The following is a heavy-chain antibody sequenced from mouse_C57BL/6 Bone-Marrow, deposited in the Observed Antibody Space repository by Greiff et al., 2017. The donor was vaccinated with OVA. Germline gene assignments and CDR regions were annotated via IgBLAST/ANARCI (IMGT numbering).Heavy chain of an antibody. D-gene: IGHD1-1*01. CDR1: GYTFTSYW. V-gene: IGHV1-5*01. CDR3: TPSTVVATDYAMDY. CDR2: IYPGNSDT. Sequence: EVQRVESGTVLARPGASVKMSCKTSGYTFTSYWMHWVKQRPGQGLEWIGAIYPGNSDTSYNQKFKGKAKLTAVTSASTAYMELSSLTNEDSAVYYCTPSTVVATDYAMDYWGQGTSVTVSS. J-gene: IGHJ4*01.